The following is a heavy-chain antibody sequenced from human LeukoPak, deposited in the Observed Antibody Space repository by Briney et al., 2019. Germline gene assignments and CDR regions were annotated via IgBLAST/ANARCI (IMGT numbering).Heavy chain of an antibody. CDR3: ARDRVFGSGSLAY. D-gene: IGHD3-10*01. Sequence: PGGSLSLSCAASGFTFSTYGMHWVRQAPGKGLEWVALIWYDGSNKYYGDSVKGRFTISRDNAKNTLYLQMNSLRAEDTAVYYCARDRVFGSGSLAYWGQGTLVTVSS. V-gene: IGHV3-33*01. CDR2: IWYDGSNK. J-gene: IGHJ4*02. CDR1: GFTFSTYG.